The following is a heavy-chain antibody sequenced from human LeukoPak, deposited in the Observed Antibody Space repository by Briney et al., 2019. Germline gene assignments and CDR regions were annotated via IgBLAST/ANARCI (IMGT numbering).Heavy chain of an antibody. V-gene: IGHV1-18*01. J-gene: IGHJ6*03. D-gene: IGHD3-10*01. CDR1: GYTFTSYG. CDR2: ISAYNGNT. CDR3: ARGRIPTYYYGSGRSHYYYYYYMDV. Sequence: ASVKVSCKASGYTFTSYGISWVRQAPGQGLEWMGWISAYNGNTNYAQKLQGRVTMTTDTSTSTAYMELRSLRSEDTAVYYCARGRIPTYYYGSGRSHYYYYYYMDVWGKGTTVTVSS.